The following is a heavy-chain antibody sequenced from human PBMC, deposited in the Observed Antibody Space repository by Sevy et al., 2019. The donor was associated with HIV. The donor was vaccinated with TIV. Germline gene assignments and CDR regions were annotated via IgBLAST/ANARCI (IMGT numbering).Heavy chain of an antibody. J-gene: IGHJ4*02. CDR3: ATDRISDWFFDS. Sequence: GGSLRLSCTASGFTITEYVMNWVRQAPGRGLEWVSSIGGSGGSTHYADSVKGRFTISRDNSKNTLYLQMNSLRAEDTAVYYCATDRISDWFFDSWGQGTLVTVSS. CDR2: IGGSGGST. V-gene: IGHV3-23*01. CDR1: GFTITEYV. D-gene: IGHD3-9*01.